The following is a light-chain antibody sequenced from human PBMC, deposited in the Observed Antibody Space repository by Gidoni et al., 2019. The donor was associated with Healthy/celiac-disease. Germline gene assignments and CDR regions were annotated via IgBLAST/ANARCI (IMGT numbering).Light chain of an antibody. Sequence: DIQMTQSPSTLSASVGDRVTITCRASQSISSWLAWYQQKPGKAPKLLIYKASSLESGVPSRFSGSGSGTEFTLTISSLQPDDFATYYCQQYNSQPWTFXQXTKVXIK. CDR2: KAS. V-gene: IGKV1-5*03. CDR1: QSISSW. CDR3: QQYNSQPWT. J-gene: IGKJ1*01.